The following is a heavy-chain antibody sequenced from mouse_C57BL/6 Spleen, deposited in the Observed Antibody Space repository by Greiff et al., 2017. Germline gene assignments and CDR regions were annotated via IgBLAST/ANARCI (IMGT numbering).Heavy chain of an antibody. CDR3: ARVDYSGYYAMDY. CDR2: IYPGDGDT. D-gene: IGHD1-1*01. Sequence: QVQLQQSGAELVKPGASVKISCKASGYAFSSYWMNWVKQRPGKGLEWIGQIYPGDGDTNYNGKFKGKATLTADKSSSTAYMQLSSLTSEDSAVYFCARVDYSGYYAMDYWGQGTSVTVSS. V-gene: IGHV1-80*01. CDR1: GYAFSSYW. J-gene: IGHJ4*01.